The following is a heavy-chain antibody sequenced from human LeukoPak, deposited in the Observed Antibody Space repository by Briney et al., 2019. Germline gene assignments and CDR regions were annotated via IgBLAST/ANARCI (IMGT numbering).Heavy chain of an antibody. J-gene: IGHJ4*02. CDR3: ARGSYGYRKGLFDY. CDR2: IIPIFGTA. CDR1: GGTFSSYA. Sequence: SVKVSCKASGGTFSSYAISWVRQAPGQGLEWMGGIIPIFGTANYAQKFQGRVTITADESTSTAYMELSSLRSEDTAVYYCARGSYGYRKGLFDYWGQGTLVTVSS. V-gene: IGHV1-69*13. D-gene: IGHD5-18*01.